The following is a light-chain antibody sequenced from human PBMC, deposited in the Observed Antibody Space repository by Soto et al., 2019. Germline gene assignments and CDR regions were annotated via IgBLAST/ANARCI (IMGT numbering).Light chain of an antibody. CDR3: HQRSNWPPT. Sequence: EDVLTQSPATLSLSPGERATLSCRASQSVSSNLAWYQQRPGQAPRLLIYDASNRATGIPARFSGSGSGTDFTLTISSLQHEDFALYYCHQRSNWPPTFGGGTKVEIK. CDR1: QSVSSN. J-gene: IGKJ4*01. V-gene: IGKV3-11*01. CDR2: DAS.